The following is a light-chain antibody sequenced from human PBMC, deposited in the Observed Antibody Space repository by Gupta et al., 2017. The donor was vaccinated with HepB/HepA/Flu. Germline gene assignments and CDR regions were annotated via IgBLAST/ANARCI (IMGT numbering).Light chain of an antibody. V-gene: IGKV1-5*03. J-gene: IGKJ1*01. CDR3: QQYNSYSRT. CDR1: QSISSW. CDR2: KAS. Sequence: DIQMTQSPSTLSASVGDRVTITCRASQSISSWLGWYQQKPGKDPKLLIYKASSLESGVPSRFSGSGSGTEFTLTISSLQPDDFATYYCQQYNSYSRTFGQGTKVEIK.